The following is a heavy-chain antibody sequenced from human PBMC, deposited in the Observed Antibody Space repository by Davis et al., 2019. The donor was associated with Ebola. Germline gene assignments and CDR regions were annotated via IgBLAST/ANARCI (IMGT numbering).Heavy chain of an antibody. Sequence: GESLKISCAASGFTFSNYIMSWVRQSPGKGLEWVSSISDSTGATYYTDSVKGRFTVSRDDSKNTLYMQMNSLRPEDTAVYYCARPRIHLWSPFDYWGQGTLVTVSS. CDR1: GFTFSNYI. J-gene: IGHJ4*02. V-gene: IGHV3-23*01. CDR3: ARPRIHLWSPFDY. D-gene: IGHD5-18*01. CDR2: ISDSTGAT.